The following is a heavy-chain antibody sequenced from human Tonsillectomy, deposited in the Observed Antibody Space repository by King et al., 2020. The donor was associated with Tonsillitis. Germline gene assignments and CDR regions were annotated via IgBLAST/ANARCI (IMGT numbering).Heavy chain of an antibody. V-gene: IGHV3-7*03. CDR2: IQQDGSEK. CDR1: GLTVRRYG. J-gene: IGHJ4*02. D-gene: IGHD4-17*01. Sequence: VKRGESGGGGGKDGGGVRIGGADAGLTVRRYGMRWVRKAPGKGLEWVANIQQDGSEKSYVDSVKGRFTISRDNAKISLYLQMNSLRAEDTAVYYCARSDYGTFDCWGQGALVTVSS. CDR3: ARSDYGTFDC.